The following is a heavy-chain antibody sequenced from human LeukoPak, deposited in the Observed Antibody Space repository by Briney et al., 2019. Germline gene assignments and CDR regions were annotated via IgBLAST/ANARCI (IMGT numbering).Heavy chain of an antibody. D-gene: IGHD2-21*01. CDR1: GLSFSMHW. J-gene: IGHJ4*02. CDR2: ISDDGTYT. CDR3: ASFGISWGSAY. Sequence: GGSLRLSCAASGLSFSMHWMHWVRQAPGKGLVCVSRISDDGTYTANVDSVEGRFTTSRDNVRNTLYLHMNSLRAEDTAVHYCASFGISWGSAYWGQGTLVTVSS. V-gene: IGHV3-74*03.